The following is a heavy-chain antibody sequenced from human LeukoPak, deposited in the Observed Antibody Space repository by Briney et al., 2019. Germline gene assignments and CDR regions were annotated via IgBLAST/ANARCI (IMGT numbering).Heavy chain of an antibody. Sequence: SETLSPTCTVSGGSISSSSYYWGWIRQPPGKGLEWIGRIYTSGSTNYNPSLKSRVTMSVDTSKNQFSLKLSSVTAADTAVYYCARDRLAAAGMRDLFDPWGQGTLVTVSS. CDR2: IYTSGST. J-gene: IGHJ5*02. V-gene: IGHV4-39*07. CDR1: GGSISSSSYY. D-gene: IGHD6-13*01. CDR3: ARDRLAAAGMRDLFDP.